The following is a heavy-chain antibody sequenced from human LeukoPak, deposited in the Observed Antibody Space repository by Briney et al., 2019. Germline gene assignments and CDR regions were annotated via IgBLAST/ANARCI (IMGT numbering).Heavy chain of an antibody. CDR1: GYTFTSYG. Sequence: ASVKVSCKASGYTFTSYGINWVRQAPGQGLEWMGWINPNSGGTNYAQKFQGRVTMTRDTSISTAYMELSRLRSDDTAVYYCARDPLAYCGGDCCHRFFDYWGQGTLVTVSS. CDR3: ARDPLAYCGGDCCHRFFDY. CDR2: INPNSGGT. J-gene: IGHJ4*02. D-gene: IGHD2-21*02. V-gene: IGHV1-2*02.